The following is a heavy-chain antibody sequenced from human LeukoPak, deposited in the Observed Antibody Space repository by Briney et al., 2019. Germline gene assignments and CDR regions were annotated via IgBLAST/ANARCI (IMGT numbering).Heavy chain of an antibody. CDR1: GGSFSGDY. CDR2: ISHSEST. CDR3: ARSTPSPARDYDFWSGTAGYYGMDV. Sequence: ETLSLTCAVYGGSFSGDYWSWIRQPPGKGLEWIGEISHSESTNYNPSLKSRVTISVDTSKNHFSLKLSSVTAADTAVYYCARSTPSPARDYDFWSGTAGYYGMDVWGQGTAVTVSS. J-gene: IGHJ6*02. V-gene: IGHV4-34*01. D-gene: IGHD3-3*01.